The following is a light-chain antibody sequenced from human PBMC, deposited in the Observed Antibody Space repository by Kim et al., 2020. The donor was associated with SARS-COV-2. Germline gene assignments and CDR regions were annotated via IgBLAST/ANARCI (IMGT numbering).Light chain of an antibody. J-gene: IGKJ1*01. V-gene: IGKV3-20*01. CDR3: QHYATFRWT. CDR1: QSVSSNQ. Sequence: SPGERVTLSCRASQSVSSNQLAWYQQKPGRAPRLLIYGASSRATGIPDRFTGSGSGTDFTLTISRLEPEDFAVYYCQHYATFRWTFGKGTKVDIK. CDR2: GAS.